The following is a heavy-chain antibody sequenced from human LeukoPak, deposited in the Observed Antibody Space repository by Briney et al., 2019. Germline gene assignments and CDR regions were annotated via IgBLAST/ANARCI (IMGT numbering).Heavy chain of an antibody. CDR3: ASSRLQYSSSYTGFDY. D-gene: IGHD6-6*01. J-gene: IGHJ4*02. CDR1: GYTFTSYA. V-gene: IGHV7-4-1*02. Sequence: ASVKVSCKASGYTFTSYAMNWVRQAPGQGLEWMGWINTNTGNPTYAQGFTGRFVFSLDTSVSTAYLQISSLKAEDAAVYYCASSRLQYSSSYTGFDYWGQGTLVTVSS. CDR2: INTNTGNP.